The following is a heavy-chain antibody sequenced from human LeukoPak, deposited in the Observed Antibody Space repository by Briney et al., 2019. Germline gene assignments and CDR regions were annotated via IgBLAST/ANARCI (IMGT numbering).Heavy chain of an antibody. CDR3: ARNQRRLDY. D-gene: IGHD1-14*01. J-gene: IGHJ4*02. V-gene: IGHV3-7*01. CDR2: IKQDGSEK. Sequence: GGSLRLSCAASGFTFSSYWMSWVRQAPGKGLELVANIKQDGSEKYYVDSVKGRFTISRDSANNSLYLQMNSLRAEDTAVYYCARNQRRLDYWGQGTLVTVSS. CDR1: GFTFSSYW.